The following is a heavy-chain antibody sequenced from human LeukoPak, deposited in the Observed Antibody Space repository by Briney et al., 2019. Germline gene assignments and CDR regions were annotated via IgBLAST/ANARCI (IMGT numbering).Heavy chain of an antibody. CDR3: ARSQLYGSGRYGDWFDP. Sequence: PSETLSLTCAVYGGSFSGYFWSWIRQPPGKGLEWIGEINHSGSTNYNPSLKSRVTISVDTSKNQFSLKLSSVTAADTAVYYCARSQLYGSGRYGDWFDPWGQGTLVTVSS. CDR2: INHSGST. V-gene: IGHV4-34*01. D-gene: IGHD3-10*01. J-gene: IGHJ5*02. CDR1: GGSFSGYF.